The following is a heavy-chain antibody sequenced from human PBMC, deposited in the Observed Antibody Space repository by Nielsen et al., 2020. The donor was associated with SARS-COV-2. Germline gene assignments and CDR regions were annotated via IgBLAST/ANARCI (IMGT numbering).Heavy chain of an antibody. V-gene: IGHV4-30-4*01. CDR2: IYYSGST. J-gene: IGHJ4*02. CDR1: GGSISSGDYY. D-gene: IGHD2-2*01. Sequence: SETLSLTCTVSGGSISSGDYYWSWIRQPPGKGLEWIGYIYYSGSTYYNPSLKSRVTISVDTSKNQFSLKLSSVTAADTAVYYCARHRYCSSTSCYLPYYFDYWGQGTLVTVSS. CDR3: ARHRYCSSTSCYLPYYFDY.